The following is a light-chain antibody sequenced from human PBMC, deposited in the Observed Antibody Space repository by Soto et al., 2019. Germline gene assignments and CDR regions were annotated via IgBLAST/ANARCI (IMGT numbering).Light chain of an antibody. V-gene: IGLV1-44*01. Sequence: QSVLTQPPSASGTPGQRVTISCSGSSSNIGSNSVNWYQQLPGTAPKLLMYSSNQRPSGVPDRFSGSKSGTSASLAISGLQSEDEADYYCAAWDDSLHGVVFGGGTKVTVL. J-gene: IGLJ2*01. CDR2: SSN. CDR1: SSNIGSNS. CDR3: AAWDDSLHGVV.